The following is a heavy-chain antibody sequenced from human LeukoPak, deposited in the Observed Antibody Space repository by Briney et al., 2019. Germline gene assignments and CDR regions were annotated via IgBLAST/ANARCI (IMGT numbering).Heavy chain of an antibody. CDR1: GGPITGSY. CDR3: ARVAHTHSGWYVMDV. CDR2: IYYSGTT. J-gene: IGHJ6*03. D-gene: IGHD6-19*01. V-gene: IGHV4-59*01. Sequence: SETLSLTCTVSGGPITGSYWSWIRQPPGKGLEWIGYIYYSGTTYYNPSLKSRVTISVDTSKNQFSLKLSSVTAADTAVYYCARVAHTHSGWYVMDVWGKGTTVTISS.